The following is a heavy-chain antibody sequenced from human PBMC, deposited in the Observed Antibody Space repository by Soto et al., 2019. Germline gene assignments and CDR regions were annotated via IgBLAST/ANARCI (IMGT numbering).Heavy chain of an antibody. CDR2: IIPIFGTA. V-gene: IGHV1-69*13. CDR3: ARQPYYYDSSGYYIQGGYYYYGMDV. J-gene: IGHJ6*02. CDR1: GGTFSSYA. Sequence: SVKVSCKASGGTFSSYAISWVRQAPGQGLEWMGGIIPIFGTANYAQKFQGRVTITADESTSTAYMELSSLRSEDTAVYYCARQPYYYDSSGYYIQGGYYYYGMDVWGQGTTVTVSS. D-gene: IGHD3-22*01.